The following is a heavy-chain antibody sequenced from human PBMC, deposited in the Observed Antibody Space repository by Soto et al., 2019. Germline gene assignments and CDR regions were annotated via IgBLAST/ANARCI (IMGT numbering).Heavy chain of an antibody. CDR3: AKGALYDSSGYYAFDI. CDR2: ISGSGGST. J-gene: IGHJ3*02. Sequence: GGSLRFSCAASGFTFSSYAMSWVRQAPGKGLEWVSAISGSGGSTYYADSVKGRFTISRDNSKNTLYLQMNSLRAEDTAVYYCAKGALYDSSGYYAFDIWGQGTMVTVSS. CDR1: GFTFSSYA. V-gene: IGHV3-23*01. D-gene: IGHD3-22*01.